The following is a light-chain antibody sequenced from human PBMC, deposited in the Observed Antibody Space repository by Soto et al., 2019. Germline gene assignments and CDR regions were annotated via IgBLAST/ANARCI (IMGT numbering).Light chain of an antibody. J-gene: IGLJ1*01. Sequence: QSALTQPRSVSGSPGQSVTISCTGTSSDVGGYNYVSWYQQHPGKAPKLMIYDVSKRPSGVPDRFSGSKSGNTASLTISGLQAEDEADYYCQSYDTSLRGSVFGAGTKLTVL. V-gene: IGLV2-11*01. CDR3: QSYDTSLRGSV. CDR1: SSDVGGYNY. CDR2: DVS.